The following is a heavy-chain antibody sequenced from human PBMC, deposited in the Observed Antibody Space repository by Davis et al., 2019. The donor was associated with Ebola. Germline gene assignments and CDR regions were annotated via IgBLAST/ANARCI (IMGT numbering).Heavy chain of an antibody. CDR2: ISGSATST. V-gene: IGHV3-48*03. J-gene: IGHJ4*02. D-gene: IGHD3-9*01. CDR3: ARDAFSLSRYDTEDH. Sequence: PGGSLRLSCAAPGFTFYRYEMNWVRQAPGKGLEWVSYISGSATSTFYADSVKGRFTISRDNARDSLYLQMDSLRVEDTAIYYCARDAFSLSRYDTEDHWGQGTLVTVSS. CDR1: GFTFYRYE.